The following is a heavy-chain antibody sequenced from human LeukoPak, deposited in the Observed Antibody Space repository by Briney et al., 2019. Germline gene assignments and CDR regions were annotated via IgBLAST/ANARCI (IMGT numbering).Heavy chain of an antibody. CDR3: ARRGYDFNWFDP. J-gene: IGHJ5*02. D-gene: IGHD5-12*01. CDR2: IYYSGST. Sequence: PSETLSLTCTVSAGAITSYYWSWIRQHPGKGLEWIGYIYYSGSTYYNPSLKSRVTISVDTSKNQFSLKLSSVTAADTAVYYCARRGYDFNWFDPWGQGTLVTVSS. V-gene: IGHV4-59*06. CDR1: AGAITSYY.